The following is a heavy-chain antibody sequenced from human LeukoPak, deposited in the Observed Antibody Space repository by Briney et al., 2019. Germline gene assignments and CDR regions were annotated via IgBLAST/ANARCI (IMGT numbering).Heavy chain of an antibody. D-gene: IGHD1-26*01. CDR3: RATVDY. J-gene: IGHJ4*02. V-gene: IGHV1-2*02. CDR2: INPNSGGT. CDR1: GYTFTDYS. Sequence: GASVKVSCKASGYTFTDYSMHWVRQAPGQGLEWMGYINPNSGGTNYAQKFQGRVTITRDTSISPAYMELYSLRSDDTAVYYCRATVDYWGQGTLVTVSS.